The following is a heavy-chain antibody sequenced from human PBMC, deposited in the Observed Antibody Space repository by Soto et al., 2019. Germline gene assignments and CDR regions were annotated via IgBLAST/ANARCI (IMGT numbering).Heavy chain of an antibody. CDR1: GGTFSSYT. Sequence: ASVKVSCKASGGTFSSYTISWVRQAPGQGLEWMGRIIPILGIANYAQKFQGRVTITADKSTSTAYMELSSLRSEDTAVYYCAIFCSSTSCYAGYMDVWGKGTTVTVSS. CDR3: AIFCSSTSCYAGYMDV. CDR2: IIPILGIA. D-gene: IGHD2-2*01. V-gene: IGHV1-69*02. J-gene: IGHJ6*03.